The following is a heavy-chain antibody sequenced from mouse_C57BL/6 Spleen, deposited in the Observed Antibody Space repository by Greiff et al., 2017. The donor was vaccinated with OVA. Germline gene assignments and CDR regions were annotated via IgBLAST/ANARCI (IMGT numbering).Heavy chain of an antibody. CDR1: GYTFTSYW. CDR2: IDPSDSET. J-gene: IGHJ2*01. V-gene: IGHV1-52*01. Sequence: QVQLQQPGAELVRPGSSVKLSCKASGYTFTSYWMHWVKQRPIQGLEWIGNIDPSDSETHYNQKFKDKATLTVDKSSSTAYMQLSSLTSEDSAVYFCANSNFLGYFDYWGQGTTLTVSS. CDR3: ANSNFLGYFDY. D-gene: IGHD3-1*01.